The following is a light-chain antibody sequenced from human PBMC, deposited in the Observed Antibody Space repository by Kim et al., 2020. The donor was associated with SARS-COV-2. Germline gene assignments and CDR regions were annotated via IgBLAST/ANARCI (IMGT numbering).Light chain of an antibody. CDR3: QQLNTYPWT. Sequence: GDRVAVTCRTSQDIDNHLAWYQQKPGKAPKLLIFAASTLQSGIQSRFSGSGSGTEFTLTVSSLQPEDFAIYYCQQLNTYPWTFGQGTKV. V-gene: IGKV1-9*01. CDR2: AAS. CDR1: QDIDNH. J-gene: IGKJ1*01.